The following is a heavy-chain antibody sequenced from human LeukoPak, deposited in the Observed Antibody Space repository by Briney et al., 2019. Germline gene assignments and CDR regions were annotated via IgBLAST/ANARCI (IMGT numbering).Heavy chain of an antibody. J-gene: IGHJ3*02. Sequence: SETLSLTCTVSGGSISTYYWSWIRQAPGEGLEWIGYIYYTGSANYNPSLKSRVTISVDTSKNQFSLKLSSVTAADTAVYYCARLYDSSGYYLTEYDAFDIWGQGTMVTVSS. D-gene: IGHD3-22*01. V-gene: IGHV4-59*08. CDR3: ARLYDSSGYYLTEYDAFDI. CDR2: IYYTGSA. CDR1: GGSISTYY.